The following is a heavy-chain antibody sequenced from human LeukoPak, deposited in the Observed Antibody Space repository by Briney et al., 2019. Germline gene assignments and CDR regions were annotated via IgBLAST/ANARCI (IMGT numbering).Heavy chain of an antibody. CDR1: GGSISSYY. J-gene: IGHJ6*02. V-gene: IGHV4-59*08. CDR3: ARHDPPGYSSSRYGDYYGMDV. CDR2: IYYSGST. Sequence: SETLSLTCTVSGGSISSYYWSWIRQPPGKGLEWIGYIYYSGSTNYNPSLKSRVTISVDTSKNQFSLKLSSVTAADTAVYYCARHDPPGYSSSRYGDYYGMDVWGQGTTVTVSS. D-gene: IGHD6-13*01.